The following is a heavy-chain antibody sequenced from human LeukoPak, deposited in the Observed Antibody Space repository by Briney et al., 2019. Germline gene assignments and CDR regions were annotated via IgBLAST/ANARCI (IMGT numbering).Heavy chain of an antibody. CDR2: ISSSSSYI. V-gene: IGHV3-21*01. CDR1: GFTFSTYA. CDR3: ARDTRLKNIVVVVAATRTWYFDL. J-gene: IGHJ2*01. D-gene: IGHD2-15*01. Sequence: SGGTLRLSCAASGFTFSTYAMSWVRQAPGKGLEWVSSISSSSSYIYYADSVKGRFTISRDNAKNSLYLQMNSLRAEDTAVYYCARDTRLKNIVVVVAATRTWYFDLWGRGTLVTVSS.